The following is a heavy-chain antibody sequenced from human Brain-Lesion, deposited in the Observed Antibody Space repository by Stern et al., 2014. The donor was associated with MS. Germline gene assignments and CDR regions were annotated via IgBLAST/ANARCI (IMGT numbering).Heavy chain of an antibody. V-gene: IGHV4-39*01. Sequence: QVQLVESGPGLVKPSETLSLTCTVSGGSISSSTYYWAWLRQPPGKGLEWIGNIYYSGFTYSNPSLKSRVTLSVAISQNHFSLKLSSVTAADTAIYYCARHDSVPRPSQLYSARDRGPGYFDYWGQGTLVTVSS. D-gene: IGHD1-26*01. CDR2: IYYSGFT. CDR3: ARHDSVPRPSQLYSARDRGPGYFDY. J-gene: IGHJ4*02. CDR1: GGSISSSTYY.